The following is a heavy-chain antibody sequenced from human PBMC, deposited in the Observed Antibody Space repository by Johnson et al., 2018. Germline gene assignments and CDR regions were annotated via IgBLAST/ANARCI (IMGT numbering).Heavy chain of an antibody. J-gene: IGHJ6*02. V-gene: IGHV3-23*04. CDR1: GFTFSSYA. Sequence: VQLVQSGGGLVQPGGSLRLSCAASGFTFSSYAMSWVRQAPGKGLEWVSAISGSGGSTYYADSVKGRFTISRDNAKNSLYLQMNSVRDEDTAVYYCATKGRDCDIWTGYYYYGMDVWGQVTTVTVSS. CDR2: ISGSGGST. CDR3: ATKGRDCDIWTGYYYYGMDV. D-gene: IGHD3-9*01.